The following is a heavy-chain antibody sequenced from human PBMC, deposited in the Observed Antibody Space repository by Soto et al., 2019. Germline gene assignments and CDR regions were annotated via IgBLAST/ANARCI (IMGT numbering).Heavy chain of an antibody. J-gene: IGHJ5*02. CDR3: ATSNWFDP. CDR2: IYYSGST. Sequence: QLQLQESGPGLVKPSETLSLTCTVSGGSISSRGYYWGWIRQPPGKGLEWIGTIYYSGSTYYNPSLKSRVTISLDPSKIQFSLKLSSVPAADTAVYYCATSNWFDPWGQGTLVTVSS. V-gene: IGHV4-39*01. CDR1: GGSISSRGYY.